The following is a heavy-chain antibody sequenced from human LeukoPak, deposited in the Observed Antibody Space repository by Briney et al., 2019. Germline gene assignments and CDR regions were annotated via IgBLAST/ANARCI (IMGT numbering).Heavy chain of an antibody. CDR3: ARVQATDYYYGMDV. Sequence: SVKVSCKASGGTFSSYAISWVRQAPGQGLEWMGRISPILGIASYAQKFQGRVTITADKSTSTAYMELSSLRSEDTAVYYCARVQATDYYYGMDVWGQGTTVIVSS. D-gene: IGHD4-11*01. J-gene: IGHJ6*02. CDR2: ISPILGIA. V-gene: IGHV1-69*04. CDR1: GGTFSSYA.